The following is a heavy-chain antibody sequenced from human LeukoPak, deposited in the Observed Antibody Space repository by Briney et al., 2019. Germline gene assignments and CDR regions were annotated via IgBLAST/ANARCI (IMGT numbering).Heavy chain of an antibody. CDR1: GGSISSGGYS. D-gene: IGHD2-21*02. Sequence: SGTLSLTCAVSGGSISSGGYSWSWIRQPPGKGLEWIGYIYHSGSTYYNPSLKSRVTISVDRSKNQFSLKLSSVTAADTAVYYCARESNCGGDCYYFQHWGQGTLVTVSS. CDR2: IYHSGST. CDR3: ARESNCGGDCYYFQH. V-gene: IGHV4-30-2*01. J-gene: IGHJ1*01.